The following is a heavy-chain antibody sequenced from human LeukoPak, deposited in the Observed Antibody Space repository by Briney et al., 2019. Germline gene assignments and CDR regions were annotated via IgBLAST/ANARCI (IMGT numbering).Heavy chain of an antibody. CDR1: GGSISSYH. Sequence: SETLSLTCTVSGGSISSYHWSWIRQPPGKGLGWIGYIYYSGSTNYNPSLKSRVTISVDTSKNQFSLKLSSVTAADTAVYYCARHEYAVAGIFDYWGQGTLVTVSS. J-gene: IGHJ4*02. CDR3: ARHEYAVAGIFDY. D-gene: IGHD6-19*01. V-gene: IGHV4-59*08. CDR2: IYYSGST.